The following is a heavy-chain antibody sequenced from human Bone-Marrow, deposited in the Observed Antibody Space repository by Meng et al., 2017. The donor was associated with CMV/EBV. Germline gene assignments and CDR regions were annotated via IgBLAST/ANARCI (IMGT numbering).Heavy chain of an antibody. J-gene: IGHJ6*02. CDR1: GFTFDDYA. V-gene: IGHV3-74*01. CDR2: INSDGSST. D-gene: IGHD2-15*01. CDR3: ARQRVDCSGGSCYYNYYYYGMDV. Sequence: GESLKISCAASGFTFDDYAMHWVRQAPGKGLVWVSRINSDGSSTSYADSVKGRFTISRDNAKNTLYLQMNSLRAEDTAVYYCARQRVDCSGGSCYYNYYYYGMDVWGQGNTVTVSS.